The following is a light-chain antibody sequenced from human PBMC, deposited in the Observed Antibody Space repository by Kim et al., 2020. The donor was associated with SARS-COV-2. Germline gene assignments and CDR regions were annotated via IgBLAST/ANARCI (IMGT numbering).Light chain of an antibody. J-gene: IGKJ2*03. Sequence: LAAGERAARSCRASRSSSSSYLGWYQQKPGQAPRLLIYGASSRATGIPDRFSGSGSGTDFTLTISRLEPEDFAVYYCQHYGSAPYSFGQGTKLEI. CDR1: RSSSSSY. CDR2: GAS. V-gene: IGKV3-20*01. CDR3: QHYGSAPYS.